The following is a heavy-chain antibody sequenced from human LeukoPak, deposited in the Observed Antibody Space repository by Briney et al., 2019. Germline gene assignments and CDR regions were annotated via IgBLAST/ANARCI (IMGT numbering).Heavy chain of an antibody. CDR1: GVTVSSYA. V-gene: IGHV3-23*01. D-gene: IGHD3-3*01. J-gene: IGHJ4*02. CDR3: AKVHYDFWSGYYPDYYFDY. CDR2: ISGSGGST. Sequence: GGSLRLSCAASGVTVSSYAMSWVRQAPGKGLEWVSAISGSGGSTYYADSVKGRFTISRDNSKNTLYLQMNSLRAEDTAVYYCAKVHYDFWSGYYPDYYFDYWGQGTLVTVSS.